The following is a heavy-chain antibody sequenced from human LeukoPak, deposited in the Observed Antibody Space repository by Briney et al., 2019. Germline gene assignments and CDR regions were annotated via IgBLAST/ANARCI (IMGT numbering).Heavy chain of an antibody. D-gene: IGHD3-22*01. CDR3: AKLRPMIVVVITEGYFDY. V-gene: IGHV3-23*01. CDR2: ISGSGGST. J-gene: IGHJ4*02. Sequence: GGSLRLSCAASGFTFSSYAMSWVRQAPGKGLEWVSAISGSGGSTYYADSVKGLFTISRDNSKNTLYLQMNSLRAEDTAVYYCAKLRPMIVVVITEGYFDYWGQGTLVTVSS. CDR1: GFTFSSYA.